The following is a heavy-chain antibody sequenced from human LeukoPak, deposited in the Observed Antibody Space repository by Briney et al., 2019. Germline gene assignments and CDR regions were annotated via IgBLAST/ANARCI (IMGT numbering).Heavy chain of an antibody. D-gene: IGHD3-9*01. CDR3: ARDDYCIVTGYYSLYSYGVDV. CDR1: GFTFSSYE. CDR2: ISSGGMTI. Sequence: GGSLRLSCAASGFTFSSYEMNWVRQAPGKGLEWISYISSGGMTIYYADSVRCRFTVSRDNTKNSLFLQMNSLRAEDTAVYFCARDDYCIVTGYYSLYSYGVDVWGQGTVVTVSS. J-gene: IGHJ6*02. V-gene: IGHV3-48*03.